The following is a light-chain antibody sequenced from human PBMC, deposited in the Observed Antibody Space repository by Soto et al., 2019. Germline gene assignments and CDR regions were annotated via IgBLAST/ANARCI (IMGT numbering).Light chain of an antibody. Sequence: DIQMTQSPPTLSASVGDTVTITCRASQSISMWVAWYQQKPGKAPKLLIYRAAHLDSGVPSRFSGSGSETEFTLTISSLQPDDFATYYCQQYETYLWTFGQGTKVEIK. CDR2: RAA. V-gene: IGKV1-5*03. CDR3: QQYETYLWT. J-gene: IGKJ1*01. CDR1: QSISMW.